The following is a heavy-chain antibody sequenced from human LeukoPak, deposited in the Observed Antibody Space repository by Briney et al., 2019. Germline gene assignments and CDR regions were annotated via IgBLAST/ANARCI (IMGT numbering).Heavy chain of an antibody. V-gene: IGHV3-23*01. J-gene: IGHJ4*02. D-gene: IGHD3-10*01. CDR3: AKLFYSSGMYHFDY. CDR2: ISGSGGGT. Sequence: PGGSLRLSCTASGFTFRDCAMSWVRQAPGKGLAWVSTISGSGGGTYYADSVKGRFTISRDNSKNTLYLQMNSLRAEDTAVFYCAKLFYSSGMYHFDYWGQGTLVTVSS. CDR1: GFTFRDCA.